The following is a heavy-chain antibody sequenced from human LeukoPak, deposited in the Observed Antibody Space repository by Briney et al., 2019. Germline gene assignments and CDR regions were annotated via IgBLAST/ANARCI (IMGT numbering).Heavy chain of an antibody. Sequence: SETLSLTCAVSGYSISSGYYWGWIRQPPGKGLEWIGSIYHSGSTYYNPSLKSRVTIPVDTSKNQFSLKLSSVTAADTAVYYCASPRGYYDSSGYLSNWFDPWGQGTLVTVSS. CDR2: IYHSGST. D-gene: IGHD3-22*01. V-gene: IGHV4-38-2*01. CDR3: ASPRGYYDSSGYLSNWFDP. J-gene: IGHJ5*02. CDR1: GYSISSGYY.